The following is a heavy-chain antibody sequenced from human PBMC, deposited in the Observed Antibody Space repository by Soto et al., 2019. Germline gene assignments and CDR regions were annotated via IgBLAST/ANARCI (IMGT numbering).Heavy chain of an antibody. V-gene: IGHV1-18*01. CDR2: INAYVGET. CDR3: ARGDGYTLDY. D-gene: IGHD5-12*01. J-gene: IGHJ4*02. CDR1: GYSFTHYG. Sequence: QVQLVQSGAEVKKPGASVKVSCKASGYSFTHYGITWVRQAPGQGLEWTGWINAYVGETKSAQKYEAGVTVTMDTSTDTAYLELRTLRSGGTAVYYCARGDGYTLDYWGPGTLL.